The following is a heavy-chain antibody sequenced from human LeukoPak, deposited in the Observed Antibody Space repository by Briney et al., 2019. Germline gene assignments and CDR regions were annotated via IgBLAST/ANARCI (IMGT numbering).Heavy chain of an antibody. CDR3: PRGHTGTDDY. Sequence: PGGSLRLSCAASGYTFSRYWMHWVRHAPGKGLVWVSRINTDGSSTSYADSVKGRFTISRDNAKSTLYLQMNNLRVEDTAVYFCPRGHTGTDDYWGQGTLVTVSS. D-gene: IGHD1-26*01. CDR1: GYTFSRYW. V-gene: IGHV3-74*01. CDR2: INTDGSST. J-gene: IGHJ4*02.